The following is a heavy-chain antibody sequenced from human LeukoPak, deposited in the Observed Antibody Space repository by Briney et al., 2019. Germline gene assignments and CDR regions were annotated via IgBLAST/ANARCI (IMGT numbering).Heavy chain of an antibody. Sequence: PGGSLRLSCAASGFTFSSYAMSWVRQAPGKGLEWVSAISGSGGSTYYADSVKGRFTTSRDNSKNTLYLQMNSLRAEDTAVYYCAKVDGYNWGLIDYWGQGTLVTVSS. CDR2: ISGSGGST. CDR3: AKVDGYNWGLIDY. J-gene: IGHJ4*02. D-gene: IGHD5-24*01. V-gene: IGHV3-23*01. CDR1: GFTFSSYA.